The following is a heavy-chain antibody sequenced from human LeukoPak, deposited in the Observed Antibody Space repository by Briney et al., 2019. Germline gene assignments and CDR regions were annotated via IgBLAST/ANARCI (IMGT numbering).Heavy chain of an antibody. V-gene: IGHV3-7*01. CDR2: IKQDGSVR. CDR1: GITFSSYW. CDR3: AKDDYYYDA. Sequence: PGGSLRLSCAASGITFSSYWMSWVRQAPGKGLEWVASIKQDGSVRYYVDSVKGRLTISRDNAKNSLYLQMNSLRAEDTAVYYCAKDDYYYDAWGQGTLVTVSS. J-gene: IGHJ5*02. D-gene: IGHD3-22*01.